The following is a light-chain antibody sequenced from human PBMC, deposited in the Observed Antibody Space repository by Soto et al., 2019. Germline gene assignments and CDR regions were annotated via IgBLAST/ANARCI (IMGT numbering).Light chain of an antibody. V-gene: IGKV1-17*03. J-gene: IGKJ4*01. CDR3: LQHFAYPLT. CDR2: AAS. CDR1: QGVNNY. Sequence: DIQMTQSPSAMSASVGDTVTITCRASQGVNNYLAWFQQKPGKVPQRLIYAASSLQSGVPSRFSGSGSGTEFTLTIKSLQPEDFATYYYLQHFAYPLTFGGGTKVDIK.